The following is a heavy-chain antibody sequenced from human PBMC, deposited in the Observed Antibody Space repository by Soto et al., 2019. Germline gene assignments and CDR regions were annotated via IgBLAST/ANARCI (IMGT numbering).Heavy chain of an antibody. CDR3: ARDNTRYYYDVIWFDP. Sequence: SGGSLRLSCAASGFTFDDYGMSWVRQAPGKGLEWVSGINWNGDSTGYADSVKGRFTISRDNAKNSLYLQMNSLRAEDTAVYYCARDNTRYYYDVIWFDPWGQGTLVTVSS. V-gene: IGHV3-20*04. CDR1: GFTFDDYG. J-gene: IGHJ5*02. CDR2: INWNGDST. D-gene: IGHD3-22*01.